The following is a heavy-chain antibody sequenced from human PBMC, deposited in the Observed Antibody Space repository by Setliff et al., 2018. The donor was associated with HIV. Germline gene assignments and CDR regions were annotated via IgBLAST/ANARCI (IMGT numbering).Heavy chain of an antibody. Sequence: GASVKVSCKASGGTFTNSAIGWVRQAPGQGLEWMGAIVPILGIANSAQKFQGRVTITTDESTNTAYMELSSLRSEDTAVYYCAGIPTGGAFDIWGQGTVVTVSS. D-gene: IGHD7-27*01. CDR3: AGIPTGGAFDI. V-gene: IGHV1-69*10. J-gene: IGHJ3*02. CDR2: IVPILGIA. CDR1: GGTFTNSA.